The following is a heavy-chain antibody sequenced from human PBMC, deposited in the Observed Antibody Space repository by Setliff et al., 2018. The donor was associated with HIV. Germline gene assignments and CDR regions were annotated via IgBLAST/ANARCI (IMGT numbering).Heavy chain of an antibody. CDR2: IYYSGST. V-gene: IGHV4-59*08. D-gene: IGHD6-13*01. J-gene: IGHJ5*02. CDR3: ARHITGGLAAPVWFDP. CDR1: GASISSFY. Sequence: PSETLSLTCTVSGASISSFYWSWIRQPPGKGLDWIGYIYYSGSTNYNPSLKSRVTMSVDTSKNQFSLKLTSVTAADTAVYYCARHITGGLAAPVWFDPWGQGTLVTVSS.